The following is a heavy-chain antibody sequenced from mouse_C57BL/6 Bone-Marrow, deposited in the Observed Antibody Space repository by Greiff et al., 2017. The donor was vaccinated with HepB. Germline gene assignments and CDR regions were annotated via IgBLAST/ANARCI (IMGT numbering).Heavy chain of an antibody. J-gene: IGHJ2*01. CDR1: GFTFRSYT. CDR3: ARDGYYPYYFDY. Sequence: EVQLMESGGGLVKPGGSLKLSCAASGFTFRSYTMSWVRRTPEKRLEWVATISGGGGNTYYPDSVKGRFTISRDDAKTTLYLQMSSLRSEDTAWYYCARDGYYPYYFDYWGQGTTLTVSS. CDR2: ISGGGGNT. D-gene: IGHD2-3*01. V-gene: IGHV5-9*01.